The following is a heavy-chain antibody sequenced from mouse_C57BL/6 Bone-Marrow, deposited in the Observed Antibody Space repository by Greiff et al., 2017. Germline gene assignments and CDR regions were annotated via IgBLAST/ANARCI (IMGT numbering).Heavy chain of an antibody. Sequence: QVQLQQPGAELVKPGASVKLSCKASGYTFTSYWMQWVKQRPGQGLEWIGEIDPSDSYTNYNQKFKGKATLTVDTSSSTAYMQLSSLTSEDSAVYYCAREEDYDLAMDDWGQGTSVTGSS. CDR1: GYTFTSYW. D-gene: IGHD2-4*01. J-gene: IGHJ4*01. V-gene: IGHV1-50*01. CDR2: IDPSDSYT. CDR3: AREEDYDLAMDD.